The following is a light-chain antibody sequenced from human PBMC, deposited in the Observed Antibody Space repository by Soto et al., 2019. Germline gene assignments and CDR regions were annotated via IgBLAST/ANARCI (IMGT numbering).Light chain of an antibody. CDR2: ASS. V-gene: IGKV1-9*01. CDR3: QQVDSYPRT. J-gene: IGKJ1*01. Sequence: HLTQSPPSLSPPFGAGATFPCRASQGIGTYLVWYQQKRGKAPTVLIYASSTLQTGVPSRFSGSGSGTDFSLTISSLHPEDVATYYCQQVDSYPRTFGQGTKVDIK. CDR1: QGIGTY.